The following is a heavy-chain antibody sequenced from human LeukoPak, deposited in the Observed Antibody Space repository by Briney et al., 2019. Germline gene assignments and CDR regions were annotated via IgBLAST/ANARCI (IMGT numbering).Heavy chain of an antibody. D-gene: IGHD1-26*01. J-gene: IGHJ4*02. CDR2: INPNSGIT. V-gene: IGHV1-2*02. Sequence: ASVKLSCKASGYNFKGYYMNWVRQAPGQGLEWMGWINPNSGITKYAERLQGRVTITKETSINTVYMEMSSLGFDDTAVYYCAKDEPSPIVGASSDNWGQGTLVTVSS. CDR1: GYNFKGYY. CDR3: AKDEPSPIVGASSDN.